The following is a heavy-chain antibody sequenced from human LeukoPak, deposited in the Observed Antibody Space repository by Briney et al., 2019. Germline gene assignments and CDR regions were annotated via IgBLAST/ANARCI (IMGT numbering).Heavy chain of an antibody. J-gene: IGHJ4*02. CDR1: GGSISSSSYY. V-gene: IGHV4-39*01. D-gene: IGHD3-10*01. Sequence: SETLSLTCTVSGGSISSSSYYWGWIRQPPGKELEWIGSIYYSGSTYYNPSLKSRVTISVDTSKNQFSLKLSSVTAADTAVYYCARRAYGSGSLDFDYWGQGTLVTVSS. CDR3: ARRAYGSGSLDFDY. CDR2: IYYSGST.